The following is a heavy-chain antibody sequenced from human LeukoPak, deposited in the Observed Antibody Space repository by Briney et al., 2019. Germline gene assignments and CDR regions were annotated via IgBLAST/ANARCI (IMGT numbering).Heavy chain of an antibody. J-gene: IGHJ1*01. CDR2: IYTSGST. Sequence: PSETLSLTCTVSGGSISSYYWSWIRQPAGKGLEWIRRIYTSGSTNYNPSLKSRVTMSVDTSKNQFSLKLSSVTAADTAVYYCARGRGRHDYGDYYSFQHWGQGTLVTVSS. CDR1: GGSISSYY. CDR3: ARGRGRHDYGDYYSFQH. D-gene: IGHD4-17*01. V-gene: IGHV4-4*07.